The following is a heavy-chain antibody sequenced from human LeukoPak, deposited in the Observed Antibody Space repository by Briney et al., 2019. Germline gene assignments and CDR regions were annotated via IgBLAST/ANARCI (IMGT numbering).Heavy chain of an antibody. D-gene: IGHD3-3*01. CDR2: ISGSGGST. J-gene: IGHJ4*02. CDR3: AKDPTYYDFWSGYYPFDY. CDR1: GFTFSSYA. Sequence: GGSLRLSCAASGFTFSSYAMIWVRQAPGKGLEWVSAISGSGGSTYYADSVKGRFTISRDNSKNTLYLQMNSLRAEDTAVYYCAKDPTYYDFWSGYYPFDYWGQGTLVTVSS. V-gene: IGHV3-23*01.